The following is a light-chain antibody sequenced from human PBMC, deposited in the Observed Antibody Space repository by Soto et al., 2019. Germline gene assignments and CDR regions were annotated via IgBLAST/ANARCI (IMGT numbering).Light chain of an antibody. CDR2: GAS. V-gene: IGKV3-15*01. Sequence: IEMTQSPATLSVSPGERATLSCRASQSVSSNLVWYQQKPGQAPRLLIYGASTRVTGIPARFSGSGSGTEFTLTISSLQPDDFATYYCQHYNSYSEAFGQGTKVDIK. J-gene: IGKJ1*01. CDR1: QSVSSN. CDR3: QHYNSYSEA.